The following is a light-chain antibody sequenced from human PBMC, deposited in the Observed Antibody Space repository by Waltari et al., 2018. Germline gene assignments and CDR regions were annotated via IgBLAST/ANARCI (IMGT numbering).Light chain of an antibody. CDR3: QQYNNFPFT. CDR1: QSFGGS. V-gene: IGKV1-5*01. Sequence: DIQMTQSPSTLSASVGDRVTITCRPSQSFGGSLAWFQQKPGKAPKLLIYDASTLEPGVPSRFSGSGSGTEFTLTVSSLQPDDFATYYCQQYNNFPFTFG. CDR2: DAS. J-gene: IGKJ5*01.